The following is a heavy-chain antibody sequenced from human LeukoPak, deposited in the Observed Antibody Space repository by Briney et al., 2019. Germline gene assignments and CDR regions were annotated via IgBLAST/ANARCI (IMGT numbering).Heavy chain of an antibody. V-gene: IGHV3-66*01. D-gene: IGHD1-1*01. CDR2: IYSGGDT. J-gene: IGHJ4*02. CDR1: GFTVSSNY. Sequence: PGGSLRLSCAASGFTVSSNYMSWVRQAPGKGLEWVSIIYSGGDTYYADSVKGRFTISRDNSKNTVYLQMNSLRAEDTAVYYCARSRNYFDYWGQGTLVTVSS. CDR3: ARSRNYFDY.